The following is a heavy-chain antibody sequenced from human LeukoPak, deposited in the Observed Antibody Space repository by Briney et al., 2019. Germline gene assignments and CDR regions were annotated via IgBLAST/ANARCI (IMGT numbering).Heavy chain of an antibody. J-gene: IGHJ6*03. Sequence: PSETLSLTCTVSGGSISSYYWSWIRQPPGKGLEWIGYIYYSGSTNYNPSLKSRVTISVDTSKNQFSLKLTSVTAADTAVYYCASQSGYSSYYYMDVWGKGTTVTVSS. CDR2: IYYSGST. CDR1: GGSISSYY. V-gene: IGHV4-59*08. CDR3: ASQSGYSSYYYMDV. D-gene: IGHD5-18*01.